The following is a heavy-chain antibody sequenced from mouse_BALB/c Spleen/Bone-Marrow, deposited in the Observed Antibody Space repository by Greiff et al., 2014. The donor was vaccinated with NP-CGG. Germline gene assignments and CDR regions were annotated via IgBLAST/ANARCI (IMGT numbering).Heavy chain of an antibody. CDR1: GYTFTSYW. V-gene: IGHV1-87*01. D-gene: IGHD2-14*01. J-gene: IGHJ3*01. CDR3: ARGDRYAWFAY. CDR2: IYPGDGDT. Sequence: QVQLQQSGAELARPGASVKLSCKASGYTFTSYWMQWVKQRPGQCLEWIGAIYPGDGDTRYTQKFKGKATLTADKSSSTAYMQLSSLASEDSAVYYCARGDRYAWFAYWGQGTLVTVSA.